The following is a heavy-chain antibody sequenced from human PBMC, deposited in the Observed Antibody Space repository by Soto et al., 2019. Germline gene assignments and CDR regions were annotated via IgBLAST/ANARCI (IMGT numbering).Heavy chain of an antibody. CDR2: IIPIFGTA. CDR1: GGTFSSYA. J-gene: IGHJ4*02. V-gene: IGHV1-69*13. D-gene: IGHD2-2*01. CDR3: ATTSRTYCSSTSCHPRPLDY. Sequence: SVKVSCKASGGTFSSYAISWVRQAPGQGLEWMGGIIPIFGTANYAQKFQGRVTITADESTSTAYMELSSLRSEDTAVYYCATTSRTYCSSTSCHPRPLDYWGQGTLVTVSS.